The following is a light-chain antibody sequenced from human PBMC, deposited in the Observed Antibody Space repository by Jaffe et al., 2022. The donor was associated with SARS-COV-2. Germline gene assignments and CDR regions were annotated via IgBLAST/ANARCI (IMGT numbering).Light chain of an antibody. V-gene: IGKV1-9*01. CDR3: QQLKTYPLT. CDR1: QGIGSS. J-gene: IGKJ4*01. Sequence: DIQLTQSPSFLSASVEDRVTITCRASQGIGSSLAWYQQKPGKAPKLLVYGTSTLQSGVPSRFSGSGSGTEFTLTVTSLQPEDFATYFCQQLKTYPLTFGGGTKVELK. CDR2: GTS.